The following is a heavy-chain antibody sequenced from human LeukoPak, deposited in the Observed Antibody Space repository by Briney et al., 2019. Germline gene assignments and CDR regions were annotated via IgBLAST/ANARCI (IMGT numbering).Heavy chain of an antibody. J-gene: IGHJ6*02. Sequence: NPSETLSLTCAVYGGSFSGYYWSWIRQPPGKGLEWIGEINQSGSTNYNPSLKSRVTISVDTSKNQFSLKLSSVTAADTAVYYCARTSRYGSGYLNLYYYYGMDVWGQGTTVTVSS. CDR1: GGSFSGYY. D-gene: IGHD3-10*01. CDR2: INQSGST. CDR3: ARTSRYGSGYLNLYYYYGMDV. V-gene: IGHV4-34*01.